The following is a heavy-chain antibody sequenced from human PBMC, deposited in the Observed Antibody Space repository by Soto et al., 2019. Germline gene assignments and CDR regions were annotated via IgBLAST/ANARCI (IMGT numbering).Heavy chain of an antibody. CDR1: GYTFTSYG. J-gene: IGHJ6*02. CDR3: ARDQVVPAAIPAPRLSWYYYYGMDV. D-gene: IGHD2-2*02. V-gene: IGHV1-18*04. CDR2: ISAYNGNT. Sequence: ASVKVSCKASGYTFTSYGISWVRQAPGQGLEWMGWISAYNGNTNYAQKLQGRVTMTIDTSTSTAYMELRSLRSDDTAVYYCARDQVVPAAIPAPRLSWYYYYGMDVSGQGTTVTVAS.